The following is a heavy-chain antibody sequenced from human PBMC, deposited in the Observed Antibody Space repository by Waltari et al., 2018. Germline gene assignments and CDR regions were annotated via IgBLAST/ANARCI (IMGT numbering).Heavy chain of an antibody. CDR2: LDPKTGDR. J-gene: IGHJ4*02. Sequence: QVQLVQSGTEVTNPGASVEVSCQAFGSSFTAYCLHWVRLAPGQGLEWMGWLDPKTGDRNSAPSFQGRVTMTRDTSINTAYLKVTSLKSDDTAVYYCVRDVNDDPRGDYWGQGTLVTVSS. CDR3: VRDVNDDPRGDY. V-gene: IGHV1-2*02. CDR1: GSSFTAYC. D-gene: IGHD1-1*01.